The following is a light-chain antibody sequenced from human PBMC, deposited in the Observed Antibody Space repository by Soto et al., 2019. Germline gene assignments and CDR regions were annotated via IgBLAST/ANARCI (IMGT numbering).Light chain of an antibody. V-gene: IGKV1-5*03. CDR1: QSISSW. CDR3: QQYNSYRT. CDR2: KAS. J-gene: IGKJ2*01. Sequence: DIQMTQSPSTLSASVGDRVTITCRASQSISSWLAWYQQKPGKAPKLLIYKASSLESGVPSRFSGSGSGTEFTLTISSLQPDDFAPYYCQQYNSYRTFGQGTKLEIK.